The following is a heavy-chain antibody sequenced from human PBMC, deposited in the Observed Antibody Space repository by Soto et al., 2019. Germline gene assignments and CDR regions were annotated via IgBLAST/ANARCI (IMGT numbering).Heavy chain of an antibody. D-gene: IGHD6-13*01. CDR1: GFTFDDYA. CDR2: ISWNSGSI. CDR3: AKEGGEPRIAAAGRFEYYYYYMDV. V-gene: IGHV3-9*01. Sequence: GGSLRLSCAASGFTFDDYAMHWVRQAPGKGLEWVSGISWNSGSIGYADSVKGRFTISRDNAKNSLYLQMNSLRAEDTALYYCAKEGGEPRIAAAGRFEYYYYYMDVWGKGTTVTVSS. J-gene: IGHJ6*03.